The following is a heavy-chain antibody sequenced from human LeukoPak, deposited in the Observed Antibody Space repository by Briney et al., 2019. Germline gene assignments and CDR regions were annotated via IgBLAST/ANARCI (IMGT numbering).Heavy chain of an antibody. Sequence: ASVKVSCKASGYTFTGYYMHWVRQAPGQGLEWMGWINPNSGGTNYAQNFQGWVTMTRDTSISTAYMELSRLRSDDTALYYCARVLDSSGSTYCMDVRGQGATGTVS. V-gene: IGHV1-2*04. J-gene: IGHJ6*02. D-gene: IGHD3-22*01. CDR2: INPNSGGT. CDR3: ARVLDSSGSTYCMDV. CDR1: GYTFTGYY.